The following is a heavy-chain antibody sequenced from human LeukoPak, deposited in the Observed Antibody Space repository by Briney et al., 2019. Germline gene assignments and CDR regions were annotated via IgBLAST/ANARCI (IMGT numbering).Heavy chain of an antibody. J-gene: IGHJ4*02. D-gene: IGHD2-15*01. CDR2: IYTSGST. Sequence: NTSETLSLTCTVSGGSISSYYWSWIRQPAGKGLEWIGRIYTSGSTNYNPPLNSRVTISVDKSKNHFSLKLTSVTAADTAVYYCARDWRYCSGGSCSYYFDYWGQGALVTVSS. CDR3: ARDWRYCSGGSCSYYFDY. CDR1: GGSISSYY. V-gene: IGHV4-4*07.